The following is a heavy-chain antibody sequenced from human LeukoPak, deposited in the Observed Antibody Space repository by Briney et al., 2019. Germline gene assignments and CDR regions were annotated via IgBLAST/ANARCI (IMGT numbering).Heavy chain of an antibody. CDR3: ARQYCSSTSCNGAFDI. V-gene: IGHV3-53*01. J-gene: IGHJ3*02. Sequence: PGGSLRLSCAASGFTLSNYPMSWVRQAPGKGLEWVSIIYRGGNTYYADSVKGRFTISRDNSKNTLYFQMNSLRAEDTAVYYCARQYCSSTSCNGAFDIWGQGTMVTVSS. CDR1: GFTLSNYP. D-gene: IGHD2-2*01. CDR2: IYRGGNT.